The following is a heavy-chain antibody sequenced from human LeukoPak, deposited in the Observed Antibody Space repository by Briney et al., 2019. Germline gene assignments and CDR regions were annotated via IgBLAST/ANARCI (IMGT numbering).Heavy chain of an antibody. CDR3: ARALCGVAEDLCAFDI. V-gene: IGHV1-46*01. CDR2: INPSGGST. Sequence: ASVKVSCKASGYTFTSYYMHWVRQAPGQGLEWMGIINPSGGSTSYAQKFQGRVTMTRDTSTSTVYMELSSLRSEDTAVYYCARALCGVAEDLCAFDIWGQGTMVTVSS. CDR1: GYTFTSYY. D-gene: IGHD3-3*01. J-gene: IGHJ3*02.